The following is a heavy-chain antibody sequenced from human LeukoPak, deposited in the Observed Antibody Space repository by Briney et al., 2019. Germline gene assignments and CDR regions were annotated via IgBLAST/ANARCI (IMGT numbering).Heavy chain of an antibody. Sequence: ASVRVSCKASGYTFTSYGISWVRQAPGQGLEWMGWISAYNGNTNYAQKLQGRVTMTTDTSTSTAYMELRSLRSDDTAVYYCARDWGCSSTSCSVEGIYYYYMDVWGKGTTVTVSS. D-gene: IGHD2-2*01. J-gene: IGHJ6*03. CDR3: ARDWGCSSTSCSVEGIYYYYMDV. V-gene: IGHV1-18*01. CDR2: ISAYNGNT. CDR1: GYTFTSYG.